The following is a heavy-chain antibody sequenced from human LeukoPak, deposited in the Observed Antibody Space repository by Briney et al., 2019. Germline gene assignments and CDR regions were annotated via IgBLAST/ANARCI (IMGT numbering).Heavy chain of an antibody. D-gene: IGHD2-2*01. V-gene: IGHV3-21*01. Sequence: PGGSLRLSCAASGFTFSSYSMNWVRQAPGKGLEWVSSISSGSSYIYYADSLKGRFTISRDNAKNSLYLQMNSLRAEDTAVYYCALGDQLQPSDYWGQGTLVTVSS. CDR1: GFTFSSYS. J-gene: IGHJ4*02. CDR2: ISSGSSYI. CDR3: ALGDQLQPSDY.